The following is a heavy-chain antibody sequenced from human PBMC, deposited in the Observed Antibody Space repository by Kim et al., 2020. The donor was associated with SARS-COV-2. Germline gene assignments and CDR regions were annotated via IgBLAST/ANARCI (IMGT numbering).Heavy chain of an antibody. V-gene: IGHV4-61*01. CDR3: ARHRDDCSGDSCYPDFDY. CDR1: GGSVSSGNYY. Sequence: SETLSLTCTVSGGSVSSGNYYWSWIRQPPGKRLEWIGYIHYSGSTNYNPSLESRVTISVDKSKSQFSLNLTPVTAADTAVYYCARHRDDCSGDSCYPDFDYWGQGTLVTVSS. D-gene: IGHD2-15*01. CDR2: IHYSGST. J-gene: IGHJ4*02.